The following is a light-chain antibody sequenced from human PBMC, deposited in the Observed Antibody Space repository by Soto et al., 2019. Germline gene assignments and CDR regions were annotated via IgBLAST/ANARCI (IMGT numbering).Light chain of an antibody. CDR2: GAS. CDR3: QQYNNWLLT. V-gene: IGKV3-15*01. Sequence: VTTQCPATLSVSPGERATFSCRASQNIRTNLAWYHQKPGQVPRLLIYGASTRATGVPARFSGSGSGTEFILTISSLQSEDFAIYYCQQYNNWLLTFGGRTKVDVK. J-gene: IGKJ4*01. CDR1: QNIRTN.